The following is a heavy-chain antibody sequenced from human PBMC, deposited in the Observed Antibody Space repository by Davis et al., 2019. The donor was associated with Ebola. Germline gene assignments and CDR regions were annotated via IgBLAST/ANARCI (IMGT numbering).Heavy chain of an antibody. CDR2: IYYSGST. V-gene: IGHV4-39*01. J-gene: IGHJ4*02. CDR1: GGSISSSSYY. Sequence: MPSETLSLTCTVSGGSISSSSYYWGWIRQPPGKGLEWIGSIYYSGSTYYNPSLKSRVTISVDTSKNQFSLKLSSVTAADTAVYYCARGFLISTMIVVVIDASEDYFDYWGQGTLVTVSS. D-gene: IGHD3-22*01. CDR3: ARGFLISTMIVVVIDASEDYFDY.